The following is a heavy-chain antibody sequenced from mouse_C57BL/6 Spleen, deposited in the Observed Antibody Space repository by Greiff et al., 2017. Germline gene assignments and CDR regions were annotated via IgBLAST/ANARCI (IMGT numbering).Heavy chain of an antibody. Sequence: QVQLQQSGAELVKPGASVKISCKASGYAFSSSWMNWVKQRPGQGLEWIGQIYPGDGDTNYNGKFKGKATLTADKSSSTAYMQLSSLTSEDSAVYFCEGYYGYDGGAWFAYWGQGTLVTVSA. J-gene: IGHJ3*01. V-gene: IGHV1-80*01. CDR2: IYPGDGDT. CDR1: GYAFSSSW. D-gene: IGHD2-2*01. CDR3: EGYYGYDGGAWFAY.